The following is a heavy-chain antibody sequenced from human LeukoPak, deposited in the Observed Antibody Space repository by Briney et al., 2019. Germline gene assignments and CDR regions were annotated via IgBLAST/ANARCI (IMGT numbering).Heavy chain of an antibody. D-gene: IGHD3-22*01. Sequence: GESLKISCKGSGYRFTSYWIGWVRQMPGKGLEWMGIIYPGDSDTRYSPSFQGQVTISADKSISTAYLQWSSLKASDTAMYYCARRGRGYYYDSSGYYYVDYWGQGTLVTVSS. J-gene: IGHJ4*02. CDR1: GYRFTSYW. V-gene: IGHV5-51*01. CDR2: IYPGDSDT. CDR3: ARRGRGYYYDSSGYYYVDY.